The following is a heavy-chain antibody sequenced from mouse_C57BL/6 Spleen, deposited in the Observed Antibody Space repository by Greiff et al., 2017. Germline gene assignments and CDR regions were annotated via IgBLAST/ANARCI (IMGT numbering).Heavy chain of an antibody. J-gene: IGHJ3*01. V-gene: IGHV1-59*01. CDR2: IDPSDSYT. CDR1: GYTFTSYW. D-gene: IGHD2-3*01. Sequence: QVQLQQPGAELVRPGTSVKLSCKASGYTFTSYWMHWVKQRPGQGLEWIGVIDPSDSYTNYNQKFKGKATLTVDTSSSTAYMQLSSLTSEDSAVYYCARNDGYLTWFAYWGQGTLVTVSA. CDR3: ARNDGYLTWFAY.